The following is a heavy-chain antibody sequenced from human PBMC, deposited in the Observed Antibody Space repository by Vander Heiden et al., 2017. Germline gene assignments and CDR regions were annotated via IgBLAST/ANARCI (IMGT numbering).Heavy chain of an antibody. J-gene: IGHJ3*02. V-gene: IGHV3-9*01. CDR1: EFSLDGYA. Sequence: DVQLVESGGGLVQPGRPLRLSCAAPEFSLDGYAIHWVRQAPGKGLEWVSGISWNSGSIGYADSVKGRFTISRDNAKNSLYLQMNSLRPEDTALYYCAKADDYGDSDSFDIWGQGTMVTVSS. CDR2: ISWNSGSI. D-gene: IGHD4-17*01. CDR3: AKADDYGDSDSFDI.